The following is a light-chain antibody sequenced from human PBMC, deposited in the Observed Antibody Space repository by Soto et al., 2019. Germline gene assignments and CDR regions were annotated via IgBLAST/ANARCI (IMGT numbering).Light chain of an antibody. J-gene: IGLJ2*01. V-gene: IGLV2-14*01. CDR3: SSYTATTTLVV. CDR2: EVT. CDR1: ISDISSYNY. Sequence: QSVLTQPASVSGSPGQSITISCTGTISDISSYNYVSWYQQHAGKATKLVIFEVTNRPSGVSSRFSGSKSGNTASLTISGLQAEDEADYYCSSYTATTTLVVFGGGTQLTVL.